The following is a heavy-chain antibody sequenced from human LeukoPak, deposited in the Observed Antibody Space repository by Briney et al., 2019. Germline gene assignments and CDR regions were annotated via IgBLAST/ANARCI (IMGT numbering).Heavy chain of an antibody. CDR3: AKGIEEYSSGWYSY. D-gene: IGHD6-19*01. V-gene: IGHV3-43*02. J-gene: IGHJ4*02. Sequence: GGSLRLSCAVSGFTFDDYAMHWVRQAPGKGLEWVSLISGDGGSTYYADSVKGRFTISRDNSKNSLYLQMNSLRTEDTALYYCAKGIEEYSSGWYSYWGQGTLVTVSS. CDR1: GFTFDDYA. CDR2: ISGDGGST.